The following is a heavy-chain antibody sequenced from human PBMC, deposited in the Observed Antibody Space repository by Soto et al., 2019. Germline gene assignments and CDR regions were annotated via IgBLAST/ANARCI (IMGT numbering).Heavy chain of an antibody. D-gene: IGHD5-18*01. J-gene: IGHJ6*02. Sequence: PGGSLRLSCAASGSTFSSYSMNWVRQAPGKGLEWVSSISSSSSYIYYADSVKGRFTISRDNAKNSLYLQMNSLRAEDTAVYYCARDVAVDTAMVFQYYGMDVWGQGTTVTVSS. V-gene: IGHV3-21*01. CDR3: ARDVAVDTAMVFQYYGMDV. CDR1: GSTFSSYS. CDR2: ISSSSSYI.